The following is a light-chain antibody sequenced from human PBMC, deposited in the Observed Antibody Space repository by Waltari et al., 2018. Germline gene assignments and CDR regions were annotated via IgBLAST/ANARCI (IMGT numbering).Light chain of an antibody. CDR1: QSISNW. Sequence: DIQMTQSPSTLSASVGDRVTITCRASQSISNWLAWYQQKPGKAPKVLIYKSFTLQSGVPSRFSGSGSGTEFTLTISSLQPDDFATYYCQQYNSYSITFGQGTRLEIK. V-gene: IGKV1-5*03. CDR3: QQYNSYSIT. CDR2: KSF. J-gene: IGKJ5*01.